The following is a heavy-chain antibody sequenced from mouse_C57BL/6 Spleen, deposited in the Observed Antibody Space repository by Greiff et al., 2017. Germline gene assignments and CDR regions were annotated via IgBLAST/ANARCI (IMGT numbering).Heavy chain of an antibody. CDR2: IYPGNSDT. D-gene: IGHD2-1*01. V-gene: IGHV1-5*01. J-gene: IGHJ3*01. CDR1: GYTFTSYW. CDR3: TRGAYGNYEAWFAY. Sequence: VQLQQSGTVLARPGASVKMSCKTSGYTFTSYWMHWVKQRPGQGLEWIGAIYPGNSDTSYNQKFKGKAKLTAVTSASTAYMELSSLTNEDSAVYYCTRGAYGNYEAWFAYWGQGTLVTVSA.